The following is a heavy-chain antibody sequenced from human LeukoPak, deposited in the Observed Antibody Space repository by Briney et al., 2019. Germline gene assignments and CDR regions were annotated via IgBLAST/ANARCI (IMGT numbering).Heavy chain of an antibody. CDR1: GYTFTSYG. CDR2: ISAYNGNT. D-gene: IGHD2-15*01. V-gene: IGHV1-18*01. J-gene: IGHJ5*02. Sequence: ASVKVSCKASGYTFTSYGISWVRQAPGQGLEWMGWISAYNGNTNYAQNLQGTVTMTTDPSTSTAYTELRSLRSDDTAVYYCARDTWDIVVVVAATHWFDPWGQGTLVTVSS. CDR3: ARDTWDIVVVVAATHWFDP.